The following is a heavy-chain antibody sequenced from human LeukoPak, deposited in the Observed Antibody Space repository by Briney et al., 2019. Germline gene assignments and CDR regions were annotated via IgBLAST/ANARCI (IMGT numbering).Heavy chain of an antibody. CDR2: IYYNGIA. CDR3: ARDNIAAAGTSVY. V-gene: IGHV4-61*01. J-gene: IGHJ4*02. CDR1: GGSVNSGSYY. D-gene: IGHD6-13*01. Sequence: PSETLSLTCSVSGGSVNSGSYYWSWIPQPPGKGLEWFGYIYYNGIANYNPSLKSRVTISLDTSKNQFSLKLTSVTPADPAVYYCARDNIAAAGTSVYWGQGTLVTVSS.